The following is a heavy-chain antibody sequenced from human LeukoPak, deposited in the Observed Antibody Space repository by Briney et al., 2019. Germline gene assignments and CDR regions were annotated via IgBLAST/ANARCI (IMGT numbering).Heavy chain of an antibody. CDR3: AKAANDILTGYQGVYYYMDV. D-gene: IGHD3-9*01. Sequence: PGGSLRLSCAASRFTFSTYSMNWVRQAPGKGLEWVSSISSRSTYIYYADSVKGRFTISRDNAKNSLYLQMNSLRAEDTAVYYCAKAANDILTGYQGVYYYMDVWGKGTTVTISS. CDR2: ISSRSTYI. CDR1: RFTFSTYS. V-gene: IGHV3-21*04. J-gene: IGHJ6*03.